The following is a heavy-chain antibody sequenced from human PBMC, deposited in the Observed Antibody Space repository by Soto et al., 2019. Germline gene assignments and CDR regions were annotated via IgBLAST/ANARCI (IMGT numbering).Heavy chain of an antibody. CDR3: AKDHEPYGSGSYNWFDP. J-gene: IGHJ5*02. D-gene: IGHD3-10*01. V-gene: IGHV3-30*18. Sequence: QVQLVESGGGVVQPGRSLRLSCAASGFTFSSYGMHWVRQAPGKGLEWVAVISYDGSNKYYADSVKGRFTISRDNSKNTLYLQMNRLRAKDTAVYYCAKDHEPYGSGSYNWFDPWGQGTLVTVSS. CDR2: ISYDGSNK. CDR1: GFTFSSYG.